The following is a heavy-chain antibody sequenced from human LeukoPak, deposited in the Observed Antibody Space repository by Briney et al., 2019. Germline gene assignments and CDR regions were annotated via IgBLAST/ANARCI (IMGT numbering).Heavy chain of an antibody. CDR2: IYSGGTT. Sequence: PGGSLRLSCAASGFTVSTSCMTWGRQAPGKGLEWVSTIYSGGTTYYADSVMGRFTISRHNSRNTLYLQMNSLRAEDTAVYYCARVDTVMAYYFDLWGQGTLVTVSS. V-gene: IGHV3-53*04. CDR1: GFTVSTSC. D-gene: IGHD5-18*01. CDR3: ARVDTVMAYYFDL. J-gene: IGHJ4*02.